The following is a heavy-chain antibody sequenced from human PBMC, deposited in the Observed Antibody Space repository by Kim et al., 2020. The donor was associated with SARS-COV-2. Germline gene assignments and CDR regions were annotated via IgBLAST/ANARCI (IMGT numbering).Heavy chain of an antibody. CDR3: ARLQPVTIFGVVSHFDY. V-gene: IGHV4-59*08. J-gene: IGHJ4*02. CDR2: IYYSGST. Sequence: SETLSLTCTVSGGSISSYYWSWIRQPPGKGLEWSGYIYYSGSTNYNPSLKSRVTISVDTSKNQFSLKLSSVTAADTAVYYCARLQPVTIFGVVSHFDYWGQGTLVTVSS. CDR1: GGSISSYY. D-gene: IGHD3-3*01.